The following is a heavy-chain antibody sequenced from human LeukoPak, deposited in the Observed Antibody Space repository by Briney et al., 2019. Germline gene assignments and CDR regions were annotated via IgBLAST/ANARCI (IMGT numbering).Heavy chain of an antibody. CDR2: INHSGST. J-gene: IGHJ4*02. Sequence: SETLSLTCAVYGGSFSGYYWSWIRQPPGKGLEWIGEINHSGSTNYNPSLKSRVTISLDTSNNQFSLKLASVTAADTAVYYCARLGRDAYNLFDYWGQGTLVTVSS. V-gene: IGHV4-34*01. CDR1: GGSFSGYY. D-gene: IGHD5-24*01. CDR3: ARLGRDAYNLFDY.